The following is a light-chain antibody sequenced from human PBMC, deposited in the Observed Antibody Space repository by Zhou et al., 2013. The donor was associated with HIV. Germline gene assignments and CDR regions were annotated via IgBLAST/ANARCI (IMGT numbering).Light chain of an antibody. CDR1: QNINNY. V-gene: IGKV1-39*01. Sequence: DIQMTQSPSSLSASVGDRVTITCRASQNINNYLNWYQQKPGKAPRLLIFGASKLQSGVPLRFSGGGSGTDFTLTVSGLQSEDFATYFCQQSHNIPVTFGQGTRLELK. J-gene: IGKJ5*01. CDR3: QQSHNIPVT. CDR2: GAS.